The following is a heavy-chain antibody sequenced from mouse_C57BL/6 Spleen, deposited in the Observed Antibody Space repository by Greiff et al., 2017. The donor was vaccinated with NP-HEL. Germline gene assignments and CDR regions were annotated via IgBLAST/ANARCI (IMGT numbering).Heavy chain of an antibody. CDR1: GYSITSGYY. CDR3: ARDRTTVVAPDWYFDV. CDR2: ISYDGSN. D-gene: IGHD1-1*01. V-gene: IGHV3-6*01. J-gene: IGHJ1*03. Sequence: DVQLQESGPGLVKPSQSLSLTCSVTGYSITSGYYWNWIRQFPGNKLEWMGYISYDGSNNYNPSLKNRISITRYTSKNQFCLKLNSVTTEDTATYYCARDRTTVVAPDWYFDVWGTGTTVTVSS.